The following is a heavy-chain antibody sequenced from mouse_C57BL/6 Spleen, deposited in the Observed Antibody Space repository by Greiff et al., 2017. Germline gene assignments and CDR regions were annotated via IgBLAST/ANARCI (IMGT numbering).Heavy chain of an antibody. CDR2: IDPETGGT. V-gene: IGHV1-15*01. Sequence: VQLVESGAELVRPGASVTLSCKASGYTFTDYEMHWVKQTPVHGLEWIGAIDPETGGTAYNQKFKGKAILTADKSSSTAYMELRSLTSEDSAVYYCTRGKFITTVHFDYWGQGTTLTVSS. CDR1: GYTFTDYE. J-gene: IGHJ2*01. CDR3: TRGKFITTVHFDY. D-gene: IGHD1-1*01.